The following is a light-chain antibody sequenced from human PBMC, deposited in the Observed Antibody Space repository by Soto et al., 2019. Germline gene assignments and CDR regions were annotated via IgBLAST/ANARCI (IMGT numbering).Light chain of an antibody. CDR2: GAS. V-gene: IGKV3-20*01. CDR1: QNIGSTY. Sequence: SLFAPSSGALSFFSGERATVSRRASQNIGSTYLAWFQQKPGQAPRLLMYGASSRASGTPDRFSGSGSGTDFTLTISRLEPEDFAVYYSQQYGTALWTFGQGTRWIS. J-gene: IGKJ1*01. CDR3: QQYGTALWT.